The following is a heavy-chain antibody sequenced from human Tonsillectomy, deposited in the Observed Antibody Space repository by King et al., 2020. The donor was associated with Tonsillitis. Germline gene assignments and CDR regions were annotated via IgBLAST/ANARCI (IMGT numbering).Heavy chain of an antibody. CDR1: GFTFNYDG. J-gene: IGHJ6*02. D-gene: IGHD4-11*01. V-gene: IGHV3-30*18. Sequence: VQLVESGGGVVQPGRSLRLSCAASGFTFNYDGMHWVRQAPGKGLEWVAVISYDGNNKYYADSMKGRFTISRDNSKNMVYLQMNSLRADDTAVYYCAKDLGPITTEDDHYGMDVWGQGTTVTVSS. CDR3: AKDLGPITTEDDHYGMDV. CDR2: ISYDGNNK.